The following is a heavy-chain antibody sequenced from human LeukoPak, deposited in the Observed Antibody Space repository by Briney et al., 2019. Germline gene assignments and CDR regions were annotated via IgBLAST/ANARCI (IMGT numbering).Heavy chain of an antibody. J-gene: IGHJ3*01. CDR2: IYYSGTT. CDR3: ARTTGYSQIV. CDR1: GGSISSSSYY. Sequence: SETLSLTCTVSGGSISSSSYYWGWIRQPPGKGLEWIGSIYYSGTTYYNPSLKSRVTISVDTSKNQFSLKLSSVTAADTAVYYCARTTGYSQIVWGQGTMVTVSS. D-gene: IGHD6-13*01. V-gene: IGHV4-39*01.